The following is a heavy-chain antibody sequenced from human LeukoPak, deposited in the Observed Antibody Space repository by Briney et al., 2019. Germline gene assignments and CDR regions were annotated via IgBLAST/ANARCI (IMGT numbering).Heavy chain of an antibody. D-gene: IGHD6-19*01. CDR2: IRYDGSNK. J-gene: IGHJ4*02. CDR3: ARAGSSGWYVETKYYFDY. V-gene: IGHV3-30*02. Sequence: GGSLRLSCAASGFTFSSYGMHWVRQAPGKGLEWVAFIRYDGSNKYYADSVKGRFTISRDNSKNTLYLQMNSLRAEDTAVYYCARAGSSGWYVETKYYFDYWGQGTLVTVSP. CDR1: GFTFSSYG.